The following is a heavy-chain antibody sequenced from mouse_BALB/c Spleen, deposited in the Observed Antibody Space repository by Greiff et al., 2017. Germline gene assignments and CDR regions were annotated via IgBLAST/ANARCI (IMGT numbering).Heavy chain of an antibody. CDR2: ISNGGGST. Sequence: DVHLVESGGGLVQPGGSLKLSCAASGFTFSSYTMSWVRQTPEKRLEWVAYISNGGGSTYYPDTVKGRFTISRDNAKNTLYLQMSSLKSEDTAMYYCARNYYGSSYWYFDVWGAGTTVTVSS. V-gene: IGHV5-12-2*01. D-gene: IGHD1-1*01. J-gene: IGHJ1*01. CDR1: GFTFSSYT. CDR3: ARNYYGSSYWYFDV.